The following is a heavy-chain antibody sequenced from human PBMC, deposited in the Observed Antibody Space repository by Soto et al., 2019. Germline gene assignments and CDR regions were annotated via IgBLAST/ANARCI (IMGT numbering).Heavy chain of an antibody. CDR3: ARVPDY. D-gene: IGHD2-2*01. J-gene: IGHJ4*02. Sequence: SETLSLTCAVFGGSISSGGYSWSWIRQPPGKGLEWIGYIYHSGSTYYNPSLKSRVTMSLDLSKNQFSLRLTSVTAADTALYYCARVPDYWGQGILVTVSS. V-gene: IGHV4-30-2*05. CDR1: GGSISSGGYS. CDR2: IYHSGST.